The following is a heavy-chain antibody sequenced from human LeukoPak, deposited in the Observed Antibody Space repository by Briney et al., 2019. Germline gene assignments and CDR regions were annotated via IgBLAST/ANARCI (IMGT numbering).Heavy chain of an antibody. J-gene: IGHJ4*02. V-gene: IGHV4-34*01. Sequence: SETLSLTCAVYGGSLSGYFWGWIRQPPGKGLEWIGEVNHSGRTNYNPSLKSRVTMSVDTSKNQFSLNLRSVTAADTAVYYCARGQFQRDYWGQGTLVTVSS. CDR1: GGSLSGYF. D-gene: IGHD6-25*01. CDR2: VNHSGRT. CDR3: ARGQFQRDY.